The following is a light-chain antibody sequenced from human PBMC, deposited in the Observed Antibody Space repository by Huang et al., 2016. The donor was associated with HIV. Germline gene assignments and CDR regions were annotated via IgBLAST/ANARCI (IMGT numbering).Light chain of an antibody. Sequence: EIVLTQSPATLSLSPGERATLSCRASQSLTSFLAWYQQKPGQSPRLLIYDTSNRATGIPARFSGSGSGTDFALTISSLEREDIAVYYCQQRTTFGGGTKVEIK. CDR2: DTS. CDR1: QSLTSF. V-gene: IGKV3-11*01. J-gene: IGKJ4*01. CDR3: QQRTT.